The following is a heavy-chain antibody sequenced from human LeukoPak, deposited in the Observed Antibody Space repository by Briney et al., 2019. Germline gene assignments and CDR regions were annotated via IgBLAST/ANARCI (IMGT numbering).Heavy chain of an antibody. V-gene: IGHV1-18*01. CDR1: GYTFTTYC. CDR3: ARTDNYYYYMDV. Sequence: ASVKVSCKASGYTFTTYCISWVRRAPGQGLEWMGWISAYNGNTNYAQKLQGRVAMTTDTPTSTAYMELRSLRSDDTAVDYCARTDNYYYYMDVWGKGTTVTISS. CDR2: ISAYNGNT. J-gene: IGHJ6*03.